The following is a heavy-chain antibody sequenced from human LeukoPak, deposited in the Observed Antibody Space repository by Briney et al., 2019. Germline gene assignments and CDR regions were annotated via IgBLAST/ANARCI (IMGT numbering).Heavy chain of an antibody. CDR3: ARGGLLEWLPLDY. Sequence: GGSLRLSCAASGFTFSNYWMSWVRQAPGKGLEWVANIKFDGNDKFYVDSVKGRFTISRDNAKNLLYLQMNSLRADDTAMYYCARGGLLEWLPLDYWGQGTLVTVSS. V-gene: IGHV3-7*01. J-gene: IGHJ4*02. CDR2: IKFDGNDK. CDR1: GFTFSNYW. D-gene: IGHD3-3*01.